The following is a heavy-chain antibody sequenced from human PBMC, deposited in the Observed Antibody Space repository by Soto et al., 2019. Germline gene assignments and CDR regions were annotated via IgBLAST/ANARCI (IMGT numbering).Heavy chain of an antibody. D-gene: IGHD3-10*01. CDR2: ISGSGAST. Sequence: KGLEWVSAISGSGASTYYADAVKGRCTIPRDNSKTTLYLQMNSLRAEDTAVYHCVKDSTITQTAIDTVPFDYWGQGTLVTVS. V-gene: IGHV3-23*01. CDR3: VKDSTITQTAIDTVPFDY. J-gene: IGHJ4*02.